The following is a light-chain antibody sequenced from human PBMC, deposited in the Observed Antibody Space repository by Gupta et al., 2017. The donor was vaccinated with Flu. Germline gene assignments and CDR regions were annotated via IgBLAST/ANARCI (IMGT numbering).Light chain of an antibody. CDR2: DAS. CDR1: QTIGVD. CDR3: QQMRQCPFT. V-gene: IGKV3-15*01. J-gene: IGKJ5*01. Sequence: PATLSVSPGEGVTLSCRASQTIGVDLAGYQQKPGQAPRPLIYDASCRATGVPARFSGGGSGTEFTLTISSLQSEDFAVYYCQQMRQCPFTFGQGTRLDIK.